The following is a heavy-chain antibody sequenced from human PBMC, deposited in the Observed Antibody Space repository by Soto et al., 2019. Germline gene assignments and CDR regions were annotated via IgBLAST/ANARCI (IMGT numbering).Heavy chain of an antibody. CDR1: GFSLSTSGVG. D-gene: IGHD3-10*01. CDR2: IYWKDDN. Sequence: QITLKESGPTLVKPTQTLTLTCTFTGFSLSTSGVGVGWIRQPPGKALEWLALIYWKDDNRYSPSLKSRLTITKDTSKDRVVLTMTNLDHVDTATYYCAHSLGVFALGYWGQGTLVTVSS. V-gene: IGHV2-5*01. CDR3: AHSLGVFALGY. J-gene: IGHJ4*02.